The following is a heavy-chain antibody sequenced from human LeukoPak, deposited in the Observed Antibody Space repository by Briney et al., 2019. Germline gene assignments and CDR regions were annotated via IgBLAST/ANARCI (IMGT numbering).Heavy chain of an antibody. J-gene: IGHJ4*02. CDR1: GASISSYY. CDR3: ARDYYDSGGYYYFDY. D-gene: IGHD3-22*01. Sequence: SETLSLTCTVSGASISSYYWSWIRQPAGKGLEWIGRIYTSGSTNYNPSLKSRVTMSVDTSKNQFSLKLSSVTAADTAVFYCARDYYDSGGYYYFDYWGQGTLVTVSS. V-gene: IGHV4-4*07. CDR2: IYTSGST.